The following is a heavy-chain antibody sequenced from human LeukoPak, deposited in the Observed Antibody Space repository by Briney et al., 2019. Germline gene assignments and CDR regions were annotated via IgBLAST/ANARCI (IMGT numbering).Heavy chain of an antibody. CDR3: ATDPVGYCNANGCYSVDY. CDR1: GYTLTELS. V-gene: IGHV1-24*01. CDR2: FDPEHGET. Sequence: ASVMVSCKVSGYTLTELSMHWVRQAPGKGLEWMGGFDPEHGETVYAQKFQGRLTMTEDTSTHTAYMELSSLRSDDTAVYYCATDPVGYCNANGCYSVDYWGQGTLVTVSS. J-gene: IGHJ4*02. D-gene: IGHD2-15*01.